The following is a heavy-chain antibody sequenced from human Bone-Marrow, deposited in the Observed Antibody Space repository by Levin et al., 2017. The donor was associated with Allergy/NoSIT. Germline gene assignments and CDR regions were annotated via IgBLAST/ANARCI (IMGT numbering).Heavy chain of an antibody. D-gene: IGHD1-14*01. CDR3: ARDPRDNEPFDY. Sequence: GGSLRLFCAASGFTFDDYAMSWVRQAPGKGLEWIAGIEWNGGSSGYADSVKGRFTISRDNAKNSLYLQMSSLTPEDTALYYCARDPRDNEPFDYWGQGTLVTVSS. CDR1: GFTFDDYA. J-gene: IGHJ4*02. CDR2: IEWNGGSS. V-gene: IGHV3-20*04.